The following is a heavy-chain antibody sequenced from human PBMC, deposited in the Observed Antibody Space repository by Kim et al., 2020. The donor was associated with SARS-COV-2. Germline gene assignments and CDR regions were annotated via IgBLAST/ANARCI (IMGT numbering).Heavy chain of an antibody. CDR3: AADSSGYLDAFDI. J-gene: IGHJ3*02. V-gene: IGHV1-58*01. Sequence: NYEQKFQERVTITRDMSTSTAYMELSSLRSEDTAVYYCAADSSGYLDAFDIWGQGTMVTVSS. D-gene: IGHD3-22*01.